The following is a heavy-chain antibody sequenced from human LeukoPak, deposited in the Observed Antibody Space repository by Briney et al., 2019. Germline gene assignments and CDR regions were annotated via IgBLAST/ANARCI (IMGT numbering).Heavy chain of an antibody. CDR3: TRGGHKLDIETTRYYYGVDV. CDR1: GFTLSSYW. Sequence: GGSLRLSCVVSGFTLSSYWMSWVRQAPGKGLEWVANINQDGSVKYYGDSMKGRFTISRDDAKNTMYLQMNSLRAEDTAVYYCTRGGHKLDIETTRYYYGVDVWGQGTTVTVSS. V-gene: IGHV3-7*01. CDR2: INQDGSVK. J-gene: IGHJ6*02. D-gene: IGHD5-12*01.